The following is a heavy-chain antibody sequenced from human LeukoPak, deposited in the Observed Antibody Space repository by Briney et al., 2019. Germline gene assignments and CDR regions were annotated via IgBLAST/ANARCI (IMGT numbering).Heavy chain of an antibody. Sequence: GGSLRLSCAASGFTFSSYSMNWVRQAPGKGLEWVSGISGSGGSRFYTDSVKGRFTISRDNSKNTLYLQMNSLRAEDTAVYYCAKLREWELPDLFDYWGQGTLVTVSS. CDR2: ISGSGGSR. CDR1: GFTFSSYS. D-gene: IGHD1-26*01. J-gene: IGHJ4*02. V-gene: IGHV3-23*01. CDR3: AKLREWELPDLFDY.